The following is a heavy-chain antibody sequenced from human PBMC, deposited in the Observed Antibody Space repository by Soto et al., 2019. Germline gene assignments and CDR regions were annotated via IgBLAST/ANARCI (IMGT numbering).Heavy chain of an antibody. V-gene: IGHV4-31*03. CDR3: ARATYYYDSSGYSDRVLDY. J-gene: IGHJ4*02. Sequence: SETLSLTCTVSGGSISSGGYYWSWIRQHPGKGLEWIGYIYYSGSTYYNPSLKSRVTISVDTSKNQFSLKLSSVTAADTVVYYCARATYYYDSSGYSDRVLDYWGQGTLVTVSS. D-gene: IGHD3-22*01. CDR1: GGSISSGGYY. CDR2: IYYSGST.